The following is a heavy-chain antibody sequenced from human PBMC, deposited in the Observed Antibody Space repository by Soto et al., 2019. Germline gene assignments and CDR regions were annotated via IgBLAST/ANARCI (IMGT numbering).Heavy chain of an antibody. Sequence: SVKVSCKASGGTFSSYAISWVRQAPGQGLEWMGGIIPIFGTANYAQKFQGRVTITADESTSTAYMELSSLRSEDSAVYYCARDGDYYDSSGYYLYYFDYWGQGTLVTVSS. J-gene: IGHJ4*02. CDR2: IIPIFGTA. V-gene: IGHV1-69*13. CDR1: GGTFSSYA. CDR3: ARDGDYYDSSGYYLYYFDY. D-gene: IGHD3-22*01.